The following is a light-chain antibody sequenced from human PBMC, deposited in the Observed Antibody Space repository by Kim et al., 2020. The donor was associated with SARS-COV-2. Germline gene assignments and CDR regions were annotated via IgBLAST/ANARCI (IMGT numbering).Light chain of an antibody. V-gene: IGKV1-33*01. J-gene: IGKJ2*01. CDR1: QDIINY. CDR3: QRYDNLPYT. CDR2: DAL. Sequence: DIQMTQSPSSLSASTGDRVTITCQASQDIINYLNWYQQKPGKAPKLLIYDALNLETGAPSRFSGSGSGTEFTFTISSLQPEDIATYYCQRYDNLPYTFGQGTKLEI.